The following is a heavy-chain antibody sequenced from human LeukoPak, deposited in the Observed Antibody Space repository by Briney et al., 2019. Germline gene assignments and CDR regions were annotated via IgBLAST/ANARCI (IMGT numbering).Heavy chain of an antibody. CDR3: VRGGPSTWF. Sequence: GGSLRLSCAASGFTFKLYWMHWVRQVPGKGPVWVARINDDGSDTAYADSVKGRFTISRDDAKNMLSLQMNSLRGEDTAVYHCVRGGPSTWFWGQGTLVTVSS. J-gene: IGHJ4*02. V-gene: IGHV3-74*01. D-gene: IGHD3-22*01. CDR1: GFTFKLYW. CDR2: INDDGSDT.